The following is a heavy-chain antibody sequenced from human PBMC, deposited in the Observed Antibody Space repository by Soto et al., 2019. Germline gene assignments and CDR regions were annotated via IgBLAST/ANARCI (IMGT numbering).Heavy chain of an antibody. CDR3: TRGPPRVQWFDP. CDR2: IYFTGST. J-gene: IGHJ5*02. CDR1: GGASSSGTYY. V-gene: IGHV4-61*01. Sequence: XTLSLTCTVSGGASSSGTYYWSWIRQPPGKGLEWIGHIYFTGSTNYNPSLKSRLTMSLDTSRNQFSLKLSSVTAADTAVYYCTRGPPRVQWFDPWGLGTLVTVSS.